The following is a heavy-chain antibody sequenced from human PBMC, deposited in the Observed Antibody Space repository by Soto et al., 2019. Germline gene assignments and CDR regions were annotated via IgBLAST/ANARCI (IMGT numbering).Heavy chain of an antibody. D-gene: IGHD6-25*01. Sequence: SVKVYCKASGGTFSSYAISWVRQAPGQGLEWMGGIIPIFGTANYAQKFQGRVTITADESTSTAYMELSSLRSEDTAVYYCARAPYSSATRPEFDYWGQGTLVTVSS. CDR3: ARAPYSSATRPEFDY. CDR2: IIPIFGTA. CDR1: GGTFSSYA. J-gene: IGHJ4*02. V-gene: IGHV1-69*13.